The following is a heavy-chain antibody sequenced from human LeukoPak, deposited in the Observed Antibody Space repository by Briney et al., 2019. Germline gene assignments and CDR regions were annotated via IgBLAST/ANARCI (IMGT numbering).Heavy chain of an antibody. D-gene: IGHD3-10*01. J-gene: IGHJ5*02. CDR3: GYGSGTLIDP. Sequence: GGSLRLSCAASGFTFSSYGMHWVRQAPGKGLEWVAFIRYDGSNKYYADSVKGRFTISRDNSKNTLYLQMNSLRAEDTAVYYCGYGSGTLIDPWGQGTLVTVSS. CDR2: IRYDGSNK. V-gene: IGHV3-30*02. CDR1: GFTFSSYG.